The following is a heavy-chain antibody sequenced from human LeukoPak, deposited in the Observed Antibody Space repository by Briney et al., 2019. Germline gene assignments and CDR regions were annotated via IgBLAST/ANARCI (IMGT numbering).Heavy chain of an antibody. CDR2: ISSSGSTI. V-gene: IGHV3-11*01. J-gene: IGHJ3*02. Sequence: PGGSLRPSCAASGFTFSDYYMSWLRQAPGKGLEWVSYISSSGSTIYYADSVKGRFTISRDNAKNSLYLQMNSLRAEDTAVYYCARNYRQKAVAGTTGAFDIWGQGTMVTVSS. CDR3: ARNYRQKAVAGTTGAFDI. D-gene: IGHD6-19*01. CDR1: GFTFSDYY.